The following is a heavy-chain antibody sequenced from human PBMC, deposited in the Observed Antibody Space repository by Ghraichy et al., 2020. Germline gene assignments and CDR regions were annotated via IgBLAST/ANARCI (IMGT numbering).Heavy chain of an antibody. CDR1: GGSFSGYY. J-gene: IGHJ2*01. Sequence: SETLSLTCAVYGGSFSGYYWCWIRQPPGKGLEWIGEHNHSGSTNYNPSLKSRVTISVNTSKNQFSLKLSSVTAADTAVYYCAYDSSGYSTSSYFDLWGRVTLVTVSS. D-gene: IGHD3-22*01. CDR3: AYDSSGYSTSSYFDL. CDR2: HNHSGST. V-gene: IGHV4-34*01.